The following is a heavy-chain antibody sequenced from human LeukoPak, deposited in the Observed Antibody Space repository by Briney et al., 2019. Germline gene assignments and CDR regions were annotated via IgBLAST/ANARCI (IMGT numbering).Heavy chain of an antibody. J-gene: IGHJ4*02. CDR1: GFSFNDAW. Sequence: PGGSLRLSCAASGFSFNDAWMNWVRQAPGKGLEWVGRIKRRSDGGTPDYAAPVQGRFTISRDESQNTLYLQMNSLETGDTAVYYCTTDTRRIDTFAWGQGTLVTVAA. CDR3: TTDTRRIDTFA. CDR2: IKRRSDGGTP. V-gene: IGHV3-15*07. D-gene: IGHD2-2*01.